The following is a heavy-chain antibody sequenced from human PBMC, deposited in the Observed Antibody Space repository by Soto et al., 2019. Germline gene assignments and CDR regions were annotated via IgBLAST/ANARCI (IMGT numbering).Heavy chain of an antibody. V-gene: IGHV4-30-2*01. CDR2: MYHSGSP. CDR3: ARGCGSGSCYFDY. Sequence: SETLSLTCAVSGGLISGGGYFWTWIRQPPGKGLEWIGYMYHSGSPLYNPSLKSRATISIDLSKNQFSLNLASVTAADTAVYYCARGCGSGSCYFDYWGQGTLVTVSS. D-gene: IGHD2-15*01. J-gene: IGHJ4*02. CDR1: GGLISGGGYF.